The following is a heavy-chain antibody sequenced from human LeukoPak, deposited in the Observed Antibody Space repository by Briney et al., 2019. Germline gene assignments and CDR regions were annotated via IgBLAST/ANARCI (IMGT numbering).Heavy chain of an antibody. CDR1: GFTFSSYA. D-gene: IGHD2-2*01. J-gene: IGHJ4*02. V-gene: IGHV3-23*01. CDR3: ASLMGYCSSTSCQNFDY. Sequence: PGGSLRLSCAASGFTFSSYAMSWVRQAPGKGLEWVSAISGSGGSTYYADSVKGRSTISRDNSKNTLYLQMNSLRAEDTAVYYCASLMGYCSSTSCQNFDYWGQGTLVTVSS. CDR2: ISGSGGST.